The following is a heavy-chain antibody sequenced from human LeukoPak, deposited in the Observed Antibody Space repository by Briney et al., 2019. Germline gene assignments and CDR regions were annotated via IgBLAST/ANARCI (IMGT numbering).Heavy chain of an antibody. CDR1: GFTFSTYV. Sequence: GGSLRLSCAHSGFTFSTYVMHWVRQTPGKGLEWVAFMWHDGSIGYYEDSVKGRFTISRDSSKNSLYLQMNSLRVEDTAVYYCARGWIERRSMIGDYWGQGTLVTVSS. V-gene: IGHV3-33*01. J-gene: IGHJ4*02. D-gene: IGHD3-10*02. CDR2: MWHDGSIG. CDR3: ARGWIERRSMIGDY.